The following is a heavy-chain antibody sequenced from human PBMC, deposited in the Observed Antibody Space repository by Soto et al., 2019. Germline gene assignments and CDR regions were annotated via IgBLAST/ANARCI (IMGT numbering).Heavy chain of an antibody. D-gene: IGHD6-19*01. CDR2: IYHSGNT. J-gene: IGHJ4*02. CDR3: ARDPGRAVALD. Sequence: SETLSLTCAVSGGSISGSSWWSWIRQSPGKGLEWIGEIYHSGNTNYNPSLKSRVSISVDTSKNQFSLEIYSVTASDTAIYYCARDPGRAVALDWGEGTLVTVSS. V-gene: IGHV4-4*02. CDR1: GGSISGSSW.